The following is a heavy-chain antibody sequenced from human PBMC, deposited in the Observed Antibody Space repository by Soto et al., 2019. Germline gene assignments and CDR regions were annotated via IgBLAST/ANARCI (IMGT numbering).Heavy chain of an antibody. V-gene: IGHV3-21*01. J-gene: IGHJ6*02. CDR3: ARAIGDYGDYVNDYYYGMDV. CDR2: ISSSSSYI. D-gene: IGHD4-17*01. CDR1: GFTFSSYS. Sequence: GGSLRLSCAASGFTFSSYSMNWVRQAPGKGLEWVSSISSSSSYIYYADSVKGRFTISRDNAKNSLYLQMNSLRAEDTAVYYCARAIGDYGDYVNDYYYGMDVWGQGTTVTVSS.